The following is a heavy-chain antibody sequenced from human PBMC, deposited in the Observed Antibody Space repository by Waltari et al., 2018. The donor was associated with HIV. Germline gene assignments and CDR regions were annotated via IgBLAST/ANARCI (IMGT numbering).Heavy chain of an antibody. CDR1: GGSVSSYY. V-gene: IGHV4-59*02. D-gene: IGHD3-22*01. J-gene: IGHJ2*01. CDR2: IYNSGST. CDR3: ARGRHSSGYSLWYFDL. Sequence: QVQLQESGPGLVKPSETLSLTCTVSGGSVSSYYWNWFRQPPGKGLEWIAYIYNSGSTNYNPSLQSRVTISVDTSKNQFSLELSSVTAADTAVYYCARGRHSSGYSLWYFDLWGRGTLVTVSS.